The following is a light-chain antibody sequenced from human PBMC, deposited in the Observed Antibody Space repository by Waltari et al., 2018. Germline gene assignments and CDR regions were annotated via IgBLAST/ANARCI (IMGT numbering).Light chain of an antibody. CDR1: QGIYSY. Sequence: DIQLTQYPPFLSAPVGHRFTITCRASQGIYSYLGWYQQKPGKAPKLLIYAASTLHSGVPSRFSGSGSGTEFTLTISRLQPEDFATYYCQQLNNYPPWTFGQGTKVEIK. V-gene: IGKV1-9*01. J-gene: IGKJ1*01. CDR3: QQLNNYPPWT. CDR2: AAS.